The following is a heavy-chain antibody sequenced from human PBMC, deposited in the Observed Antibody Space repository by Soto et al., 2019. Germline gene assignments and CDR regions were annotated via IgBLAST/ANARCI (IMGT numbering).Heavy chain of an antibody. CDR2: IKSKTDGGTT. J-gene: IGHJ3*02. CDR3: TTYYDILTGYYFVPPDAFDI. Sequence: PGGSLRLSCAASGFTFSNAWMNWVRQAPGKGLEWVGRIKSKTDGGTTDYAAPVKGRFTISRDDSKNTLYLQMNSLKTEDTAVYYCTTYYDILTGYYFVPPDAFDIWGQGTMVTVSS. D-gene: IGHD3-9*01. CDR1: GFTFSNAW. V-gene: IGHV3-15*07.